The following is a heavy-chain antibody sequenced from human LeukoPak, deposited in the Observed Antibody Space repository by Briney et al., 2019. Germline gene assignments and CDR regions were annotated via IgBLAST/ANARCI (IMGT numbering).Heavy chain of an antibody. J-gene: IGHJ6*03. CDR2: ISDSGGNT. CDR3: AKAACGGNCYYYMDV. D-gene: IGHD2-21*01. Sequence: GGSLRLSCAVSGFIVRNNYMTWVRQAPGKGLEWVSGISDSGGNTYYADSVKGRFTISRDNSKNTLYLQMNSLRAEDTAVYYCAKAACGGNCYYYMDVWGKGTTVTI. CDR1: GFIVRNNY. V-gene: IGHV3-23*01.